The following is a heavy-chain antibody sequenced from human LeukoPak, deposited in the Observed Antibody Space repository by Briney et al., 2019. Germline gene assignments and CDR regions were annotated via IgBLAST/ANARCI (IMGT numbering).Heavy chain of an antibody. CDR1: GGYVSSYY. CDR2: IHNSGRT. Sequence: SDTLSHTCSVSGGYVSSYYWSWLRQSPGKGLEWIGYIHNSGRTNYTPSLKSRVTGFVDTSKNQVSLRLSSVTAADTAVYYCARHGTISSESYFDYWGQGALVTVSS. D-gene: IGHD1-14*01. J-gene: IGHJ4*02. V-gene: IGHV4-59*08. CDR3: ARHGTISSESYFDY.